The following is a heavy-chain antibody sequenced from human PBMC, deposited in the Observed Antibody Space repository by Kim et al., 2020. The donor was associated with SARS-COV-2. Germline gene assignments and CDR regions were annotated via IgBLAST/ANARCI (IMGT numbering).Heavy chain of an antibody. J-gene: IGHJ5*02. Sequence: GGSLRLSCAASGFTFSDYYMSWIRQAPGKGLEWVLYISSSGSTIYYADSVKGRFTISRDNAKNSLYLQMNSLRAEDTAVYYCARYAKAEGVVPAAINRFDTSGKGTLVTVSS. CDR3: ARYAKAEGVVPAAINRFDT. CDR1: GFTFSDYY. CDR2: ISSSGSTI. D-gene: IGHD2-2*01. V-gene: IGHV3-11*01.